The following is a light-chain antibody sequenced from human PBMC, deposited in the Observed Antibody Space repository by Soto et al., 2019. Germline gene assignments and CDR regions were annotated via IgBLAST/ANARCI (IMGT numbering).Light chain of an antibody. V-gene: IGLV1-40*01. CDR1: SSNIGAGYD. CDR2: GNS. J-gene: IGLJ2*01. CDR3: QSYDSSLRAVV. Sequence: QSVLTQPPSVSGAPGQRVTISCTGSSSNIGAGYDVHWYQQLPGTAPKLLIYGNSNRPSGVPDRFSGSKSDTSASLAITGLQAEDESDYYCQSYDSSLRAVVFGGGTKLTV.